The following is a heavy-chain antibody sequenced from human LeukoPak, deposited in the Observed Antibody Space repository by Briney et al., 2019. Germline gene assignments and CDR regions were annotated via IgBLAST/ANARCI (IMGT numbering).Heavy chain of an antibody. CDR2: IKTKNEGETT. CDR1: GLSFSNVW. V-gene: IGHV3-15*01. D-gene: IGHD5/OR15-5a*01. J-gene: IGHJ4*02. Sequence: GGSLRLSCAASGLSFSNVWMNWVRQAPGKGLQWVGRIKTKNEGETTGCAAPVKGRFSISRDDSKSTLYLQMNSLEIEDTAVYYCTTRVSTTNDNWGQGTLVTVSS. CDR3: TTRVSTTNDN.